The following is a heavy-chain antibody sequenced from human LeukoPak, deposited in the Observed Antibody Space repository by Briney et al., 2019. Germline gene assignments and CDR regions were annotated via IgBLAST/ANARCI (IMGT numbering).Heavy chain of an antibody. CDR3: AKTSYYDASGYYREFYFDS. J-gene: IGHJ4*02. CDR1: GFTFSSYA. V-gene: IGHV3-23*01. CDR2: ISGNGGRT. Sequence: GGSLRLSCAASGFTFSSYAMSWVRQAPGKGLEWVSSISGNGGRTYYADSVKGRFTISRDNSKNTLYLQMNSLRAEDTAVYYCAKTSYYDASGYYREFYFDSWGQGTLVTVSS. D-gene: IGHD3-22*01.